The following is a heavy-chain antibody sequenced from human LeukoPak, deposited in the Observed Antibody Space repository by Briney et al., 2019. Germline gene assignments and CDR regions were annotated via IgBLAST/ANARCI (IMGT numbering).Heavy chain of an antibody. D-gene: IGHD6-13*01. CDR3: ARVWQQQLVFDY. V-gene: IGHV1-18*01. J-gene: IGHJ4*02. CDR2: ISTYNGDT. Sequence: ASVKVSCKASGYTXTSYGISGVRLAPGQGLEWMGWISTYNGDTNYAQILQGRVTMTTDTSTTTAYMELRSLRSDDTAVYYCARVWQQQLVFDYWGQGTLVTVSS. CDR1: GYTXTSYG.